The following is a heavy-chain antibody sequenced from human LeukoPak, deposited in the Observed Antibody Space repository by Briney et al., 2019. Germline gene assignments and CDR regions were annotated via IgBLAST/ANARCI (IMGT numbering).Heavy chain of an antibody. D-gene: IGHD3-10*01. V-gene: IGHV3-23*01. CDR3: AKYYAARSRSFDF. Sequence: GGSLRLSCAASGFTFSSYAMTWVRQSPGKGLEWGSVIGSGGDTYYSDAMQGRFTISRDNCKNTLYLQMNSLRADDTAVYYCAKYYAARSRSFDFWGQGTLVTVSS. CDR1: GFTFSSYA. J-gene: IGHJ4*02. CDR2: IGSGGDT.